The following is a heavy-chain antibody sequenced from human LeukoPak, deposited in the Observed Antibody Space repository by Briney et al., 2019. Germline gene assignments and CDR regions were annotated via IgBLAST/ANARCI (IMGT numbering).Heavy chain of an antibody. D-gene: IGHD3-9*01. V-gene: IGHV4-59*08. CDR1: GGSISSYY. CDR2: IYYSGST. CDR3: ARLIGENYDILTGYYPSYYYYGMDV. J-gene: IGHJ6*02. Sequence: PSETLSLTCTVSGGSISSYYWSWIRQPPGKGLEWIGYIYYSGSTNYNPSLKSRVTISVDTSKNQFSLKLSSVTAADTAVYYCARLIGENYDILTGYYPSYYYYGMDVWGQGTTVTVSS.